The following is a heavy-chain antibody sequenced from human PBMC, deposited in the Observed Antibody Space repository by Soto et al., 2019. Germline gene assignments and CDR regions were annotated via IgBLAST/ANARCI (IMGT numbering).Heavy chain of an antibody. CDR1: GGTFSSYA. CDR2: IIPIFGTA. Sequence: QVQLVQSGAEVKKPGSSVKVSCKASGGTFSSYAISWVRQAPGQGLEWMGGIIPIFGTATYVQKFQGRVTITADESTSTAYMELSSLRSEDTAVYYCASGYCSGGSCSPRYYYYGMDVWGQGTTVTVSS. V-gene: IGHV1-69*12. CDR3: ASGYCSGGSCSPRYYYYGMDV. D-gene: IGHD2-15*01. J-gene: IGHJ6*02.